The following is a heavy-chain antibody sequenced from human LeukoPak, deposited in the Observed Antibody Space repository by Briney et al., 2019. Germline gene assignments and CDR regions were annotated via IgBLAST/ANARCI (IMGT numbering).Heavy chain of an antibody. V-gene: IGHV3-64D*06. Sequence: PGGSLRLSGSASGFTFSSYAMGWVHQAPGKGLEYVSAISYNGGSTYYVDSVKGRFTISRDNSKNTLYLQVSSLRAEDTAVYYCVNNWNCDYWGQGTLVIVSS. CDR1: GFTFSSYA. J-gene: IGHJ4*02. CDR2: ISYNGGST. CDR3: VNNWNCDY. D-gene: IGHD1-1*01.